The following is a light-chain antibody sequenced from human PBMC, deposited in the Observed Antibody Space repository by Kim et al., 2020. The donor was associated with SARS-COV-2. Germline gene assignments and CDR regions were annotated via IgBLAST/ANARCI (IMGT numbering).Light chain of an antibody. CDR3: QQFGGSPPIT. Sequence: PGGTATFSCRASESVDSSKLAWYQQKPGQAPRLLIFGASSRATGIPDRCSGSGSGTDFTLTISRLEPEDFAVYYCQQFGGSPPITFGQGTRLEIK. CDR1: ESVDSSK. CDR2: GAS. J-gene: IGKJ5*01. V-gene: IGKV3-20*01.